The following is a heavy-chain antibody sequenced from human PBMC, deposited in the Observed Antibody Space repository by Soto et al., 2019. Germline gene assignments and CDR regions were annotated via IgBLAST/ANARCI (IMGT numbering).Heavy chain of an antibody. CDR1: GFTFSSYG. Sequence: GGSLRLSCAASGFTFSSYGMHWVRQAPGKGLEWVAVISYDGSNKYYADSVKGRFTISRDNSKNTLYLQMNSLRAEDTAVYYCARGPRDHFYYDSSDYARSYGAFDLWGQGTMVTVSS. CDR3: ARGPRDHFYYDSSDYARSYGAFDL. J-gene: IGHJ3*01. CDR2: ISYDGSNK. D-gene: IGHD3-22*01. V-gene: IGHV3-30*03.